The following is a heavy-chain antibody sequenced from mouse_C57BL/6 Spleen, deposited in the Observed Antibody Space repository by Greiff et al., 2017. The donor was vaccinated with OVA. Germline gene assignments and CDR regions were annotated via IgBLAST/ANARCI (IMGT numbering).Heavy chain of an antibody. D-gene: IGHD1-1*01. J-gene: IGHJ3*01. CDR1: GYTFTDYY. CDR3: ARGGYYGTEFAY. CDR2: INPNNGGT. V-gene: IGHV1-26*01. Sequence: VQLQQSGPELVKPGASVKISCKASGYTFTDYYMNWVKQSHGKSLEWIGDINPNNGGTSYNQKFKGKATLTVDKSSSTAYMELRSLTSEDSAVYYCARGGYYGTEFAYWGQGTLVTVSA.